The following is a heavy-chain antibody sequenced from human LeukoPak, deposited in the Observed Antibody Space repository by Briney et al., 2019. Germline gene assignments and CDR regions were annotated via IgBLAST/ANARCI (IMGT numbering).Heavy chain of an antibody. Sequence: GGSLRLSCAASGFTISTFAMIWVRQPPGKGLEWVSSIFPSGGEIHYADSVRGRFTISRDNSKSTLSLQMNSLRAEDTAIYYCATYRQVLLPFESWGQGTLVTVSS. CDR3: ATYRQVLLPFES. J-gene: IGHJ4*02. CDR1: GFTISTFA. V-gene: IGHV3-23*01. D-gene: IGHD2-8*02. CDR2: IFPSGGEI.